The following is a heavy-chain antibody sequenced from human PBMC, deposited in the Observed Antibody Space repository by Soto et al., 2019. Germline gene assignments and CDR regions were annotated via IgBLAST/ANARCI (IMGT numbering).Heavy chain of an antibody. V-gene: IGHV1-69*02. CDR3: ATSYGSGSTHVDS. D-gene: IGHD3-10*01. Sequence: QVQLVQSGPEVKKPGSSVKVSCTASGGTFNSYTLNWVRQAPGQRPEWVGRVNPIVGMSTSASKFQGRVTLTADKSTNSAYMDLTGLKSEDTAVYYCATSYGSGSTHVDSWGQGTLVTVAS. CDR1: GGTFNSYT. J-gene: IGHJ4*02. CDR2: VNPIVGMS.